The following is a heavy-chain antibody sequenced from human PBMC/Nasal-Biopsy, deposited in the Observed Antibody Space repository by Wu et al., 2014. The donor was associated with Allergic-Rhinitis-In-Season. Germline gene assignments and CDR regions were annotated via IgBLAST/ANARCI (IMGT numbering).Heavy chain of an antibody. CDR2: IYYTAIT. CDR3: ASGGYDSAFAF. Sequence: TLSLTCTISGGSISNYYWSWIRQPPGRALEWLGNIYYTAITNYNPSLESRVTISLDTPNNQFSLKMTSVTATDTAVYYCASGGYDSAFAFWGQGSLISVSS. D-gene: IGHD5-12*01. J-gene: IGHJ4*02. CDR1: GGSISNYY. V-gene: IGHV4-59*08.